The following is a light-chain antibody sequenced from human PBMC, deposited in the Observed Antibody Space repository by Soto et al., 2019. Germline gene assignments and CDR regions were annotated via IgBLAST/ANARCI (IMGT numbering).Light chain of an antibody. CDR1: QSIRTY. J-gene: IGKJ2*01. V-gene: IGKV1-39*01. Sequence: DIQTTQSPSSLSASVGDRVTITCRASQSIRTYLNWYQQKPGKAPKLLIYAASSLQGGVPSRFSGSGSGTDFTLTISSLQPEDFATYYCQQSYSTRRTFGQGTKLEIK. CDR2: AAS. CDR3: QQSYSTRRT.